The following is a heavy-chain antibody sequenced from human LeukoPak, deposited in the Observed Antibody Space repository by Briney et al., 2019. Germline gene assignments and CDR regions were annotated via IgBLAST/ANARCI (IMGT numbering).Heavy chain of an antibody. J-gene: IGHJ4*02. Sequence: GGSLRLSCAASGFTFRNYAMSWVRQAPGKGLEWVSVISGSGDSSNYADSVKGRITISRDNSKNTVSLQMNSLRAEDTAIYYCAKDRNYDFWSGYYNYFDYWGQGTLVTVSS. CDR1: GFTFRNYA. CDR3: AKDRNYDFWSGYYNYFDY. D-gene: IGHD3-3*01. V-gene: IGHV3-23*01. CDR2: ISGSGDSS.